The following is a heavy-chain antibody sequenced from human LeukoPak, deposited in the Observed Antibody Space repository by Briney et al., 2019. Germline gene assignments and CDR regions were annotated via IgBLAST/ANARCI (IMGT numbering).Heavy chain of an antibody. CDR3: ARDICSGIGCYPRAPFDY. D-gene: IGHD2-15*01. J-gene: IGHJ4*02. CDR1: GFTFSRYW. Sequence: PGGSLRLFCAASGFTFSRYWMHWVRQAPGEGLVWVSRMNSDGSNTNYADSVKGRFTISRDNAKNTLYLQMNSLRADDTAVYYCARDICSGIGCYPRAPFDYWGQGTLVTVSS. V-gene: IGHV3-74*01. CDR2: MNSDGSNT.